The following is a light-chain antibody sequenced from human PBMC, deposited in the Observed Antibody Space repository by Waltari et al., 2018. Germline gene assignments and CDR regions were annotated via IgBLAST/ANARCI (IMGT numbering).Light chain of an antibody. CDR3: QSYDRSLSASV. J-gene: IGLJ2*01. Sequence: QSVLAQPPSVSGAPGQRVTISCTGSSSNNGTYDVHWYQQLPGTAPKLLINGSTMRPSGVPDRFSGSKSGTSASLAIAGLQAEDEADYDCQSYDRSLSASVFGGGTKLTVL. CDR1: SSNNGTYD. CDR2: GST. V-gene: IGLV1-40*01.